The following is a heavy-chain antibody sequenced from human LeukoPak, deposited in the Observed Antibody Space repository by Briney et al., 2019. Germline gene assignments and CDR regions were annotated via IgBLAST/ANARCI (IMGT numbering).Heavy chain of an antibody. J-gene: IGHJ4*02. Sequence: GESLKFSCKSSGYSFTSYWIGWVRQLPGKGLEWLGIVYPGDSDTRYSPSFQGQVTISADKSISTAYLQWSSLKASDTAMYYCARARAGIRIAVADYYFDYWGQGTLVTVSS. V-gene: IGHV5-51*01. CDR1: GYSFTSYW. D-gene: IGHD6-19*01. CDR2: VYPGDSDT. CDR3: ARARAGIRIAVADYYFDY.